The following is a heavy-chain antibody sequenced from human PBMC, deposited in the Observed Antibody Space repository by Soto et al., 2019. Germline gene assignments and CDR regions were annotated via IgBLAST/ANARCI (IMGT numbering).Heavy chain of an antibody. CDR2: ISGSGGST. CDR1: GFTFSSYA. J-gene: IGHJ4*02. CDR3: AKGRLGYCSGGSCYLDY. D-gene: IGHD2-15*01. V-gene: IGHV3-23*01. Sequence: GGSLRLSCAASGFTFSSYAMSWVRQAPGKGLEWVSAISGSGGSTYYADSVKGRFTISRDNSKNTLYLQMNSLRAEDTAVYYCAKGRLGYCSGGSCYLDYWGQGTLVTVSS.